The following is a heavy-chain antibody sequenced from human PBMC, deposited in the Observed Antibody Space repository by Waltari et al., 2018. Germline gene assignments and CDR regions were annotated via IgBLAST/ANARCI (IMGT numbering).Heavy chain of an antibody. Sequence: EVQLLESGGGLVQPGGSLRLSCAASGFTFSSYAMSWVRQAPGRGLEGVSASSGSGGSTVYADSVKGRCTITRDKSKNTLYLQMNSLRAEDTAVYYGALAYGSGSYYNDYWGQGTLVTVSS. CDR3: ALAYGSGSYYNDY. CDR1: GFTFSSYA. D-gene: IGHD3-10*01. J-gene: IGHJ4*02. V-gene: IGHV3-23*01. CDR2: SSGSGGST.